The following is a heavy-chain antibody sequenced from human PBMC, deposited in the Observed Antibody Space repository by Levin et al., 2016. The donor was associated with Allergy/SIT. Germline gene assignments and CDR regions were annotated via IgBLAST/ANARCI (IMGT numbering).Heavy chain of an antibody. CDR2: IYHSGTT. Sequence: SETLSLTCVVYGGSFSGYYWRWIRQPPGKGLEWIGEIYHSGTTNYNSSLKSRVTISVDKSKNQFSLKLSSVTAADTAFYYCASTGYSSTWYLDSAFDIWGQGTMVTVSS. CDR3: ASTGYSSTWYLDSAFDI. CDR1: GGSFSGYY. V-gene: IGHV4-34*01. J-gene: IGHJ3*02. D-gene: IGHD6-13*01.